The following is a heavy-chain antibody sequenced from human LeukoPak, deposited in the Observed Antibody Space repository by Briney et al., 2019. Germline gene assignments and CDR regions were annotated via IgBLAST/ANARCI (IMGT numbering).Heavy chain of an antibody. CDR1: GYTFTGYY. CDR3: ARGYSPSLRTTGNDF. J-gene: IGHJ4*02. D-gene: IGHD1-1*01. V-gene: IGHV1-2*04. CDR2: INPNSGGT. Sequence: ASVKVSCKASGYTFTGYYMHWVRQAPGQGLEWVGWINPNSGGTNYAQKFQGWVTMTRDTSINTAYMELHSLRSEDTAVYYCARGYSPSLRTTGNDFWGQGTLVTVSS.